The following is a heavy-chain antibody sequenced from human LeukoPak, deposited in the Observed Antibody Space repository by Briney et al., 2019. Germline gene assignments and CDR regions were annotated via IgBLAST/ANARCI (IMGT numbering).Heavy chain of an antibody. J-gene: IGHJ4*02. V-gene: IGHV1-3*01. CDR1: GYSFTAYN. CDR3: ARDLEGLVDY. Sequence: ASVKVSCKASGYSFTAYNIHWVRQAPGQRLEWMGWIAPGNGNTKYSQKFQGRVTITRDTSASTAYMELSSLRSEDTAVYYCARDLEGLVDYWGQGTLVTVSS. D-gene: IGHD3-3*01. CDR2: IAPGNGNT.